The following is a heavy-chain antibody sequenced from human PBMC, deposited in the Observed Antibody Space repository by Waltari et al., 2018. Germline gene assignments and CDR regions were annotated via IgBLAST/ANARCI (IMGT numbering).Heavy chain of an antibody. CDR1: GFIFSNYD. V-gene: IGHV3-23*01. Sequence: EVQLLESGGGLVQPGGSLRLSCAASGFIFSNYDMSWVRQAPGKVLEWVSVITSSCDRIYYAGSVKGRFTISRDSSKNMLYLQMNSLRADDTAVYYCAKGPSTRTNWFDPWGQGTLVTVSS. CDR2: ITSSCDRI. J-gene: IGHJ5*02. D-gene: IGHD2-2*01. CDR3: AKGPSTRTNWFDP.